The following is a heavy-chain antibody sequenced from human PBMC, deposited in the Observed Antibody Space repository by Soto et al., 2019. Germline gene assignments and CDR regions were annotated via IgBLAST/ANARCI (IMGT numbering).Heavy chain of an antibody. CDR3: ARVAARGWYYFDY. D-gene: IGHD6-25*01. CDR1: GYSFTNFH. V-gene: IGHV1-46*01. Sequence: GASVKVSCKASGYSFTNFHIHWVRQAPGQGLEWMGMIDPSGGITRDAQRLQGRITMTRDASTSTVYMELRSLRSEDTAVYYCARVAARGWYYFDYWGQGTQVTVSS. CDR2: IDPSGGIT. J-gene: IGHJ4*02.